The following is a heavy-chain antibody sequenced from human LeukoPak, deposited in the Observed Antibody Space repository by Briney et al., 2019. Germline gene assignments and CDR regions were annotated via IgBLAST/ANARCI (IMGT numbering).Heavy chain of an antibody. CDR1: GFTSFNFP. Sequence: PGGSLRLSCEASGFTSFNFPMNWVRQAPGKGLEWVSGISGSGGSTYYAGSVKGRFTISRDNSENTLYLQMNSLRAEDTAVYYCAKGPYSGSTSYFDYWGQGTLVTVSS. CDR3: AKGPYSGSTSYFDY. D-gene: IGHD1-26*01. J-gene: IGHJ4*02. V-gene: IGHV3-23*01. CDR2: ISGSGGST.